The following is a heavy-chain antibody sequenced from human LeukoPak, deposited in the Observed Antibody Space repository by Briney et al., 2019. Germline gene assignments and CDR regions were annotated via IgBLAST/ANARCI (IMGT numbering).Heavy chain of an antibody. CDR1: GFTFSSYW. Sequence: AGGSVRLSCAASGFTFSSYWMSWVRQAPGKGLEWVANINQDGSEIYYVDSVKGRLTISRDNAKNSLYLQMNSLRVEDTAVYYCARDKSSFYSESGSKFDYWGQGTLVTVSS. CDR2: INQDGSEI. D-gene: IGHD3-10*01. CDR3: ARDKSSFYSESGSKFDY. J-gene: IGHJ4*02. V-gene: IGHV3-7*01.